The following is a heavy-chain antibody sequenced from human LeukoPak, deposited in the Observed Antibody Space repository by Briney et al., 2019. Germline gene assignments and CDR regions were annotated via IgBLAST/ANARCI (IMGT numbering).Heavy chain of an antibody. Sequence: SETLSLTCTVSGGSISSSSYSWGWIRQPPGKGLEWIVSILYSGSTYYNPSLKSRVTISLDTSKNQFSLKVSSVTAADTAEYYCASHSFGVGYNNFDYWGQGTLVTVSS. V-gene: IGHV4-39*01. J-gene: IGHJ4*02. CDR3: ASHSFGVGYNNFDY. D-gene: IGHD5-24*01. CDR1: GGSISSSSYS. CDR2: ILYSGST.